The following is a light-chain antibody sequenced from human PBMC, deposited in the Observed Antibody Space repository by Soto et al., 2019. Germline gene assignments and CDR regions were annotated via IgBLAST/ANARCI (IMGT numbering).Light chain of an antibody. CDR3: SSYRSSDTLEV. CDR2: VVS. Sequence: QSALAQPTSVSGSPGQSIAISCTGTSSDVGGYNYVSWHQQHPGKAPKVLISVVSNRPSGVSNRFSGSKSGNTASLTISGVQPDDEADYYCSSYRSSDTLEVFGTGTKVTVL. J-gene: IGLJ1*01. CDR1: SSDVGGYNY. V-gene: IGLV2-14*01.